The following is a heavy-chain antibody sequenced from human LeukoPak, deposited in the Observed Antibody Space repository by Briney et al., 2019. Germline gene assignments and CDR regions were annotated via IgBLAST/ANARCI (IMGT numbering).Heavy chain of an antibody. CDR3: ARDSYDYGDYGNSFDY. D-gene: IGHD4-17*01. Sequence: PGGSLRLSCAASGFTFTNYAIHWVRQAPGKGLEWLAVISYDGDYQYYADSVKGRFTISRDNSKNTLYLQMNSLRPEDTAVYYCARDSYDYGDYGNSFDYWGQGTLVTVSS. V-gene: IGHV3-30*04. J-gene: IGHJ4*02. CDR1: GFTFTNYA. CDR2: ISYDGDYQ.